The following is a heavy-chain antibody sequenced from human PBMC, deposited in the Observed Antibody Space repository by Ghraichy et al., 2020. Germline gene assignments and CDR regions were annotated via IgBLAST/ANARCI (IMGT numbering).Heavy chain of an antibody. CDR2: IYNSGST. V-gene: IGHV4-59*01. CDR1: GDSISNYY. D-gene: IGHD6-19*01. Sequence: SQTLSLTCTVSGDSISNYYLSWIRQPPGKGLEWIGHIYNSGSTNYNPSLTSRLTISADTSKNQFSLRLTSATAADTAVYYCGIGSGWTTDLWGQGTLVTVSS. J-gene: IGHJ5*02. CDR3: GIGSGWTTDL.